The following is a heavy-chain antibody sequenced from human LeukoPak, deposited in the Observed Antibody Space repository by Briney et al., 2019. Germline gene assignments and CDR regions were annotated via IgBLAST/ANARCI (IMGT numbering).Heavy chain of an antibody. V-gene: IGHV3-11*04. D-gene: IGHD3-3*01. Sequence: PGGSLRLSCAASGFTFSDYYMSWIRQAPGKGLEWVSYISSSGSTIYYADSVKGRFTISRDNAKNSLYLQMNSLRAEDTAVYYCARDSPIDDFWSGSPYYFDYWGQGTLVTVSS. CDR3: ARDSPIDDFWSGSPYYFDY. CDR2: ISSSGSTI. J-gene: IGHJ4*02. CDR1: GFTFSDYY.